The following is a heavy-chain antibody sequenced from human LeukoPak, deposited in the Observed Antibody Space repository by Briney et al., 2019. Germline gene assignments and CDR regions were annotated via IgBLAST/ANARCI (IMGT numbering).Heavy chain of an antibody. J-gene: IGHJ4*02. D-gene: IGHD6-13*01. CDR2: ISSSSTTI. CDR3: ARDFKAYSSSGGVDY. V-gene: IGHV3-48*01. Sequence: GGSLRLSCAASGFTFSSYSMNWVRQAPGKGLEWVSYISSSSTTIYYADSVKGRFTISRDSARNSLYLQMNSLRAEDTAIYYCARDFKAYSSSGGVDYWGQGTLVTVSS. CDR1: GFTFSSYS.